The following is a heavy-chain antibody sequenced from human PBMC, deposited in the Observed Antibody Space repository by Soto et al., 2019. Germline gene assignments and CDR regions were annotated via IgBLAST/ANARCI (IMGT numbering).Heavy chain of an antibody. CDR3: ARGEPRFMEWLLLSEYFDP. D-gene: IGHD3-3*01. V-gene: IGHV4-34*01. J-gene: IGHJ5*02. CDR2: INHSGST. Sequence: QVQLQQWGAGLLKPSETLSLTCAVYGGSFSSYYWSWIRQPPGKGLEWIGVINHSGSTNYDPSLKCRVTIPIDTSKNQVALALSSVTAADTAVYYCARGEPRFMEWLLLSEYFDPWGQGTLVPVSS. CDR1: GGSFSSYY.